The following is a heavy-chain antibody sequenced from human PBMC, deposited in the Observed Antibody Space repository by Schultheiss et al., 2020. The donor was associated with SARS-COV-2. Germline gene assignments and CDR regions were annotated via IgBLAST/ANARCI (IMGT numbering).Heavy chain of an antibody. V-gene: IGHV4-61*01. CDR1: GGSVSSGSYY. Sequence: SQTLSLTCTVSGGSVSSGSYYWSWIRQPPGKGLEWIGHIYYNKTTNYNPSLKSRLTMSVDTSKNQFSLKLSSVTAADTAIYYCARVGYEFWSGYFAYWGQGSLVTVSS. J-gene: IGHJ4*02. D-gene: IGHD3-3*01. CDR2: IYYNKTT. CDR3: ARVGYEFWSGYFAY.